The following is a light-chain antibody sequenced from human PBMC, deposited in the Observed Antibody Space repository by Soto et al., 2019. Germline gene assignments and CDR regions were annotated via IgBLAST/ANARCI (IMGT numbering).Light chain of an antibody. J-gene: IGKJ4*01. CDR2: AAS. Sequence: DIQLTQSPSFLSASVGDRVTITCRASQGISSYLAWFQQKPGKAPKVLIYAASILQGGVPSRFRGSGSGTEFTLTISSLQPEDFATYYCQQLNSYPLTFGGGTKVEIK. CDR3: QQLNSYPLT. V-gene: IGKV1-9*01. CDR1: QGISSY.